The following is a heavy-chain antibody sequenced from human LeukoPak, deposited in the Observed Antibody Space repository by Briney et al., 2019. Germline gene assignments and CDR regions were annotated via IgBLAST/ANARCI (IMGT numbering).Heavy chain of an antibody. V-gene: IGHV4-30-4*01. CDR2: IYYSGST. CDR3: ARVGPTNYYDSSGAHFDY. J-gene: IGHJ4*02. Sequence: SETLSLTCTVSGGSISSGDYYWSWIRQPPGKGLEWIGYIYYSGSTYYNPSLKSRVTISVDTSKNQFSLKLSSVTAADTAVYYCARVGPTNYYDSSGAHFDYWGQGTLVTVSS. CDR1: GGSISSGDYY. D-gene: IGHD3-22*01.